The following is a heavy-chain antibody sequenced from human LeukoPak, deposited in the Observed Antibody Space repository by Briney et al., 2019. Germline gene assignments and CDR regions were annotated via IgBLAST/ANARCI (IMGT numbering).Heavy chain of an antibody. CDR1: GGSISSSSYY. CDR2: IYYSGNT. D-gene: IGHD6-19*01. CDR3: ARLAVAGNFDY. Sequence: PSETLSLTCTVPGGSISSSSYYWGWIRQPPGKGLEWIGSIYYSGNTYYNPSLKSRVTISVDTSKNQFSLKLSSVTAADTAVYYCARLAVAGNFDYWGQGTLVTVSS. V-gene: IGHV4-39*01. J-gene: IGHJ4*02.